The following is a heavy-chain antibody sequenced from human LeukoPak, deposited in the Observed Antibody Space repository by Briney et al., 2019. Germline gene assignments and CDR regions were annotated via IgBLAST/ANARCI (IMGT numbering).Heavy chain of an antibody. Sequence: GGSLRLSCAASGFTFSSYSMNWVRQAPGKGLEWVSAISGSGGSTYYADSMKGRFTISRDNSKNTLYLQMNSLRAEDTAVYYCAKAANWGSFPYYFDYWGQGTLVTVSS. V-gene: IGHV3-23*01. CDR3: AKAANWGSFPYYFDY. CDR1: GFTFSSYS. D-gene: IGHD7-27*01. J-gene: IGHJ4*02. CDR2: ISGSGGST.